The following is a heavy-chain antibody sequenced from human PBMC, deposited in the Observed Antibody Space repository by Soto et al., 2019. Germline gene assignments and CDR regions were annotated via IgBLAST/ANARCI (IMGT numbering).Heavy chain of an antibody. V-gene: IGHV1-69*12. Sequence: QVQLVQSGAEVKKPGSSVKVSCKASGGTFSSYTISWVRQAPGQRLEWMGGILPMFDTANYAQKFQGRVTXXAXEATSTAYMELSSLRSDDTAVYYCARDPERPNSGTLYSWFDPWGQGTLVTVSS. CDR3: ARDPERPNSGTLYSWFDP. CDR2: ILPMFDTA. J-gene: IGHJ5*02. D-gene: IGHD1-26*01. CDR1: GGTFSSYT.